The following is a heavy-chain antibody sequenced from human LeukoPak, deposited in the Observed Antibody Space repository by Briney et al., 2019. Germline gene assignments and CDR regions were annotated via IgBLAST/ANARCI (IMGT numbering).Heavy chain of an antibody. J-gene: IGHJ3*02. D-gene: IGHD3-16*01. Sequence: GGSLRLSCVGSGFSFSTYGMHWVRQAPGKGLEWVAVIWYDGSIKYYADSAKGRFTISRDNSKNTLYLQMNSLRAEDTAVYYCARAVGPFDIWGQGTIVIVSS. CDR2: IWYDGSIK. CDR3: ARAVGPFDI. CDR1: GFSFSTYG. V-gene: IGHV3-33*08.